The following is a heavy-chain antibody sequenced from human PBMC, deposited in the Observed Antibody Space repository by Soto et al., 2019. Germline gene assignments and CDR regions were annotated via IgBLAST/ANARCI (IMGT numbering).Heavy chain of an antibody. CDR2: ISYDGGNK. Sequence: SLRLSCAASGFAFNSYAIHWVRQAPGKGLEWVAVISYDGGNKDYADSVKGRFTISRDNSKNTLYLQMNNLRAEDTAVYYCARDGWLYYDSTSQGMDVWGQGTTVTVSS. V-gene: IGHV3-30-3*01. D-gene: IGHD3-22*01. CDR1: GFAFNSYA. J-gene: IGHJ6*02. CDR3: ARDGWLYYDSTSQGMDV.